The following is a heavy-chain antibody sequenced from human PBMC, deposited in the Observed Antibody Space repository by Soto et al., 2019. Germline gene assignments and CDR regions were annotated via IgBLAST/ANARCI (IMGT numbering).Heavy chain of an antibody. V-gene: IGHV4-31*03. Sequence: SETLSLTCTVFGGSISSGGYYWSWIRQHPGKGLEWIGYIYYSGSTYYNPSLKSRVTISVDTSKNQFSLKLSSVTAADTAVYYCAREKAYGGVDYWGQGTLVTVSS. CDR2: IYYSGST. D-gene: IGHD4-17*01. J-gene: IGHJ4*02. CDR3: AREKAYGGVDY. CDR1: GGSISSGGYY.